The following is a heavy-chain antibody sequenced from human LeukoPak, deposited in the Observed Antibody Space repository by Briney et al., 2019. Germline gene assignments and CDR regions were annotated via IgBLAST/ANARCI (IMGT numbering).Heavy chain of an antibody. Sequence: PSETLSLACTVSGGSISSSSYYWGWIRQPPGKGLEWIGSIYYSGSTYYNPSLKSRVTISVDTSKNQFSLKLSSVTAADTAVYYCVILTAMVTGWFDPWGQGTLVTVSS. J-gene: IGHJ5*02. CDR2: IYYSGST. V-gene: IGHV4-39*07. D-gene: IGHD5-18*01. CDR3: VILTAMVTGWFDP. CDR1: GGSISSSSYY.